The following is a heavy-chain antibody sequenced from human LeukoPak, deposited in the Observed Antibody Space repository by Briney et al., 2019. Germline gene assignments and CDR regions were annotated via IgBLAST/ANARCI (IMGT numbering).Heavy chain of an antibody. Sequence: ASVKVSFKASGYTFTVYYMHWVRQAPGQGLEWMGRISPNSGGTNYAQKFQGRVTMTRDTSISTAYMELSRLRSDDTAVYYCARVLGYNWNFDLVSFDYWGQGTLVTVSS. D-gene: IGHD1-7*01. J-gene: IGHJ4*02. CDR2: ISPNSGGT. V-gene: IGHV1-2*06. CDR3: ARVLGYNWNFDLVSFDY. CDR1: GYTFTVYY.